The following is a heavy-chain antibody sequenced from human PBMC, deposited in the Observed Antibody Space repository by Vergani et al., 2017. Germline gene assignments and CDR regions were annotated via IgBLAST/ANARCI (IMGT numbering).Heavy chain of an antibody. D-gene: IGHD2-2*01. J-gene: IGHJ6*03. CDR1: GFTFSSYS. Sequence: EVQLVESGGGLVKPGGSLRLSCAASGFTFSSYSMNWVRQAPGKGLEWVSSISSSSSYINYADSVKGRFTISRDNAKNSLYLQMNSLRAEDTAVYYCARDGEGYCSSTSCYGADYYYYMDVWGKGTTVTVSS. V-gene: IGHV3-21*01. CDR3: ARDGEGYCSSTSCYGADYYYYMDV. CDR2: ISSSSSYI.